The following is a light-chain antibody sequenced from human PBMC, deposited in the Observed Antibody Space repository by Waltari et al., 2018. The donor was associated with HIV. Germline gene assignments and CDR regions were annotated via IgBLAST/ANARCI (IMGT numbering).Light chain of an antibody. CDR2: DAS. Sequence: DIVLTQSPATLSLSPGARATLSCRASQSVGTYLVWYQQRPGQPPRLLIHDASNSATGIPARFSGSGSGTDFTLTITSLEPEDFAVYFCQHRVNWVTFGAGTRVE. V-gene: IGKV3-11*01. CDR3: QHRVNWVT. CDR1: QSVGTY. J-gene: IGKJ4*01.